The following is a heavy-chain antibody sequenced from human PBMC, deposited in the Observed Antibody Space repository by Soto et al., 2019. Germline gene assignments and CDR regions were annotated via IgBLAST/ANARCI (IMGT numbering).Heavy chain of an antibody. CDR2: IIPIFGTA. CDR1: GGTFSSYA. D-gene: IGHD5-12*01. J-gene: IGHJ4*02. Sequence: SVKVSCKASGGTFSSYAISWVRQAPGQGLEWMGGIIPIFGTANYAQKFQGRVTITADESTSTAYMELSSLRSEDTAVYYCARSAEMATIVDFDYWGQGTLVTVSS. V-gene: IGHV1-69*13. CDR3: ARSAEMATIVDFDY.